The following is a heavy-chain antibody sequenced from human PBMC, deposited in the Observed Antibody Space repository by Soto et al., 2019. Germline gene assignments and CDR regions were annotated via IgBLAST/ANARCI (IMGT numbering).Heavy chain of an antibody. J-gene: IGHJ4*02. CDR1: GYTFTSYG. CDR3: ARGYLHYDSSGYSNPLGY. D-gene: IGHD3-22*01. CDR2: ISAYNGNT. V-gene: IGHV1-18*01. Sequence: ASVKVSCKASGYTFTSYGISWVRQAPGQGLEWMGWISAYNGNTNYAQKLQGRVTMTTDTSTSTAYKELRSLRSDDTAVYYCARGYLHYDSSGYSNPLGYWGQGTLVTVSS.